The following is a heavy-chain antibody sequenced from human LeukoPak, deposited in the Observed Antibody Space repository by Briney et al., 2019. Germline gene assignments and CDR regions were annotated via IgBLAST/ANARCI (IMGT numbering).Heavy chain of an antibody. CDR2: IKQDGSEK. CDR1: GFTFSSYS. CDR3: ARDRGGGELLRGVFDY. V-gene: IGHV3-7*01. J-gene: IGHJ4*02. D-gene: IGHD1-26*01. Sequence: NPGGSLRLSCAASGFTFSSYSMNWVRQAPGKGLEWVANIKQDGSEKYYVDSVKGRFTISRDNAKNSLYLQMNSLRAEDTAVYYCARDRGGGELLRGVFDYWGQGTLVTVSS.